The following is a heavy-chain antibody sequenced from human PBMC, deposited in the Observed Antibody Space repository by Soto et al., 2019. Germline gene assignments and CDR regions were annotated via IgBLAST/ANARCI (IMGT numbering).Heavy chain of an antibody. Sequence: ETLSLTCAVYGGSFSGYYWSWIRQPPGKGLEWIGEINHSGSTNYNPSLKSRVTISVDTSKNQFSLKLSSVTAADTAVYYCARGLREYYYGSGSYYNPSPYSYYYMDVWGKGTTVTVSS. CDR1: GGSFSGYY. CDR2: INHSGST. D-gene: IGHD3-10*01. V-gene: IGHV4-34*01. J-gene: IGHJ6*03. CDR3: ARGLREYYYGSGSYYNPSPYSYYYMDV.